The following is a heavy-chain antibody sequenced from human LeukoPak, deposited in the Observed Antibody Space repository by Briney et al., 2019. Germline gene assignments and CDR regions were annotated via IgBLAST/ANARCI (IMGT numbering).Heavy chain of an antibody. J-gene: IGHJ4*02. V-gene: IGHV3-21*01. CDR1: GFNFNDYA. D-gene: IGHD6-19*01. CDR3: ARGSGSIAVAGNGEV. Sequence: PGGSLRLSCAASGFNFNDYAMTWVRQAPGKGLEWVSSISSSSSYIYYADSVKGRFTISRDNAKNSLYLQMNSLRAEDTAVYYCARGSGSIAVAGNGEVWGQGTLVTVSS. CDR2: ISSSSSYI.